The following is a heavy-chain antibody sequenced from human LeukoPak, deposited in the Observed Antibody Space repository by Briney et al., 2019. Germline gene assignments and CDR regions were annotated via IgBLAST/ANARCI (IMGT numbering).Heavy chain of an antibody. D-gene: IGHD1-26*01. J-gene: IGHJ3*02. CDR1: GFTFSSYA. V-gene: IGHV3-23*01. CDR3: ARAYSGSLTTFDI. CDR2: ISGGGGST. Sequence: PGGSLRLSCAASGFTFSSYAMSWVRQAPGKGLEWVSAISGGGGSTYYADSVKGRCTISKDNSKNTLYVQMNSLRAEDTAVYYCARAYSGSLTTFDIWGQGTMVTVSS.